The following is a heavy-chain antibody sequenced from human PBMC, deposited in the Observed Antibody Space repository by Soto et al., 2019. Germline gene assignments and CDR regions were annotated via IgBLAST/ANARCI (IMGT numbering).Heavy chain of an antibody. Sequence: QVQLVQSGTEVKTSGASVKVSCKASGYSFTSYDINWLRRATGQGPEWMGWVNPNTGDTGLAQRFQARVTLSSDTSINTAYVEVSSLRPDDTAIYFCARAPRPAAIAVLDHWGQGTLVAVSS. J-gene: IGHJ4*02. CDR2: VNPNTGDT. CDR1: GYSFTSYD. CDR3: ARAPRPAAIAVLDH. D-gene: IGHD6-19*01. V-gene: IGHV1-8*01.